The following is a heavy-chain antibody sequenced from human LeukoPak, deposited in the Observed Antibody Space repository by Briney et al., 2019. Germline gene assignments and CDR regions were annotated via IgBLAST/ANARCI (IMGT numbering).Heavy chain of an antibody. J-gene: IGHJ1*01. CDR2: MSSSGTKI. CDR3: ARALDLQH. CDR1: RFTFSSYE. Sequence: GGSLRLSCAASRFTFSSYEMNWVRQAPGKGLEWVSYMSSSGTKIYYADSVKGRFTISRDNAKNSLYLQMNSLRVEDTGVYYCARALDLQHWGQGTLVTVSS. V-gene: IGHV3-48*03.